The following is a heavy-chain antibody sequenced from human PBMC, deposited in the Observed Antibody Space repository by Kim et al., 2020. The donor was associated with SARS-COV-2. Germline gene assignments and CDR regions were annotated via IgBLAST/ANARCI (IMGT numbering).Heavy chain of an antibody. CDR1: GGSISSYY. V-gene: IGHV4-59*08. D-gene: IGHD6-13*01. J-gene: IGHJ3*02. CDR3: ASHPHPTFGYSSSWYTRDAFDI. Sequence: SETLSLTCTVSGGSISSYYWSWIRQPPGKGLEWIGYIYYSGSTNYNPSLKSRVTISVDTSKNQFSLKLSSVTAADTAVYYCASHPHPTFGYSSSWYTRDAFDIWGQWTMVTVSS. CDR2: IYYSGST.